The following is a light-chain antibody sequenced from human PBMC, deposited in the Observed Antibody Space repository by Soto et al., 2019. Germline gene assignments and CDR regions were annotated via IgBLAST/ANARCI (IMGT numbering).Light chain of an antibody. CDR2: GAA. Sequence: DIVLTQSPATLSLSLGERATLSCRASHSVSSNLALYQQKPGEAARLLMYGAAGRATGIPDRFSGSGSGTEVTLTISSLQSEDFAVYYCQQYNNWSRWTFGQGTKVDIK. J-gene: IGKJ1*01. CDR3: QQYNNWSRWT. V-gene: IGKV3D-15*01. CDR1: HSVSSN.